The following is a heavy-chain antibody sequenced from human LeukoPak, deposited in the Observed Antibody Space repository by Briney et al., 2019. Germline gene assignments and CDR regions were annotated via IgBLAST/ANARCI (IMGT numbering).Heavy chain of an antibody. CDR3: AKSGGYGLIDY. D-gene: IGHD1-26*01. J-gene: IGHJ4*02. CDR2: IYSSGST. CDR1: GASISGSGYY. Sequence: SETLSLTCTVSGASISGSGYYWGWIRQPPGKGLEWIGSIYSSGSTYYNASLQSRVTISIETSKNQISLRLNSVAAADTAMYYCAKSGGYGLIDYWGQGTLVTVSS. V-gene: IGHV4-39*01.